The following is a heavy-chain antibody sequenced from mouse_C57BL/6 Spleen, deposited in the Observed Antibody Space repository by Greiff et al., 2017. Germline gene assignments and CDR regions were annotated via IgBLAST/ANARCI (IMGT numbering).Heavy chain of an antibody. CDR2: INYDGSST. V-gene: IGHV5-16*01. CDR1: GFTFSDYY. J-gene: IGHJ1*03. CDR3: ARDNYYGSSYGYFDV. D-gene: IGHD1-1*01. Sequence: EVNLVESEGGLVQPGSSMKLSCTASGFTFSDYYMAWVRQVPEKGLEWVANINYDGSSTYYLDSLKSRFIITRDNAKNILYLQMSSLKSEDTATYYCARDNYYGSSYGYFDVWGTGTTVTVSS.